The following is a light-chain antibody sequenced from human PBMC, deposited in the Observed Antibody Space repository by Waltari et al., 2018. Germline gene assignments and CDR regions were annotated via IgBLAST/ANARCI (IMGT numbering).Light chain of an antibody. CDR2: LGS. Sequence: DIVMILSPLPLLVTPGEPASISCRSSQSLLQTNGYNYLDWYLQKPGQSPQLLIYLGSNRASGVPDRFSGSGSGTDFTLKINRVEAEDVGVYYCMQALQTPPWTFGQGTRVEIK. CDR3: MQALQTPPWT. J-gene: IGKJ1*01. CDR1: QSLLQTNGYNY. V-gene: IGKV2-28*01.